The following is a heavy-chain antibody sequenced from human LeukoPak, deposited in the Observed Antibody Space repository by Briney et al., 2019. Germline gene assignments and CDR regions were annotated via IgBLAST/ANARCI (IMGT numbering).Heavy chain of an antibody. D-gene: IGHD1-1*01. J-gene: IGHJ4*02. CDR3: VRDLEYFDY. CDR1: GYTFIPSG. CDR2: ISTYNGNT. Sequence: ASVKVSCKASGYTFIPSGISWVRQAPGQGREWMGWISTYNGNTKYPQKVQGRVTLTTDTSTSTAYMELRSLRSDDTAVYYCVRDLEYFDYWGQGTLVTVSS. V-gene: IGHV1-18*01.